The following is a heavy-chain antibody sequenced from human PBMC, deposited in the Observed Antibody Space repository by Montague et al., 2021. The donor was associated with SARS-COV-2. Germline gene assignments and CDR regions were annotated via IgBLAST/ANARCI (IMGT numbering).Heavy chain of an antibody. CDR2: IYRTGST. Sequence: SETLSLTCVVSGDSFSTDNWWTWLRLLPGKGLEWVGEIYRTGSTKYKPSLKRRVSMSVDKSWHLFSLRLTAVTAAETAIYYCARKGSGRSDLAYWGQGTLVTVSS. V-gene: IGHV4-4*02. CDR1: GDSFSTDNW. D-gene: IGHD1-26*01. CDR3: ARKGSGRSDLAY. J-gene: IGHJ4*02.